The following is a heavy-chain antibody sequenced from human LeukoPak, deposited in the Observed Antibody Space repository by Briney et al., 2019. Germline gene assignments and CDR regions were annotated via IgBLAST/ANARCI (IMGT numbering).Heavy chain of an antibody. D-gene: IGHD1-26*01. V-gene: IGHV3-64*01. J-gene: IGHJ4*02. CDR2: ISSNGGST. CDR3: ARVRGGSLDY. Sequence: GGSLRLSCAASGXTFSSYAMHWVRQAPGKGLEYVSAISSNGGSTYYANSVKGRFTISRDNSKNTLYLQMGSLRAEDMAVYYCARVRGGSLDYWGQGTLVTVSS. CDR1: GXTFSSYA.